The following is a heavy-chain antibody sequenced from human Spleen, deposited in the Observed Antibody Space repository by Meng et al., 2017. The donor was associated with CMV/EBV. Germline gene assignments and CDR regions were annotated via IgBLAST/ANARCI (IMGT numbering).Heavy chain of an antibody. D-gene: IGHD3-3*01. CDR2: IRFEGDFK. V-gene: IGHV3-30*02. CDR3: AKDKRLEWLLPFDY. J-gene: IGHJ4*02. CDR1: GSNFSTYG. Sequence: GESLKFPFVAPGSNFSTYGMHWVRQAPGKGLEWVAFIRFEGDFKYYADSVKGRFTVSRDNSKNTLYLQMNSLRTEDTAVYYCAKDKRLEWLLPFDYWGQGTLVTVSS.